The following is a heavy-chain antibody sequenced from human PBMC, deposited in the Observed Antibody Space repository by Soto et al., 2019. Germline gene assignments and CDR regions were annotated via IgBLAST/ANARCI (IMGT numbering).Heavy chain of an antibody. V-gene: IGHV1-3*01. CDR3: ARDLLGVGGDY. J-gene: IGHJ4*02. CDR2: INAGNGNT. D-gene: IGHD3-16*01. CDR1: GYTFTSYA. Sequence: ASVKVSCKASGYTFTSYAMHWVLQAPGQRLEWMGWINAGNGNTKYSQKFQGRVTITRDTSASTAYMELSSLRSEDTAVYYCARDLLGVGGDYWGQGTLVTVSS.